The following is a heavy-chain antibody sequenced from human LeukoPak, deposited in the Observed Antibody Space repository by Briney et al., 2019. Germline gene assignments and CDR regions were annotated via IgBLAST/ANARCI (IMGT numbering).Heavy chain of an antibody. V-gene: IGHV3-15*01. CDR2: IKSKTDGGTT. J-gene: IGHJ4*02. D-gene: IGHD3-10*01. CDR1: GFTFSNAW. CDR3: TTGITMVRGVIHLTDY. Sequence: GGSLRLSCAASGFTFSNAWMSWVRQAPGRGLEWVGRIKSKTDGGTTDYAAPVEGRFTISRDDSKNTLYLQMNSLKTEDTAVYYCTTGITMVRGVIHLTDYWGQGTLVTVSS.